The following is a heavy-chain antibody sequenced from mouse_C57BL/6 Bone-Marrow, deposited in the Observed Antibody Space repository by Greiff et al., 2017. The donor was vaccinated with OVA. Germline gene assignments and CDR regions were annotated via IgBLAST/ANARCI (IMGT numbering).Heavy chain of an antibody. CDR1: GFNIKDDY. CDR3: TYYYGSSPPYYAMDY. Sequence: EVQLQQSGAELVRPGASVKLSCTASGFNIKDDYMHWVKQRPEQGLEWIGWIDPENGDTEYASKFQGKATITADTSSNTAYLQLSSLTSEDTAVYYCTYYYGSSPPYYAMDYWGQGTSVTVSS. D-gene: IGHD1-1*01. CDR2: IDPENGDT. V-gene: IGHV14-4*01. J-gene: IGHJ4*01.